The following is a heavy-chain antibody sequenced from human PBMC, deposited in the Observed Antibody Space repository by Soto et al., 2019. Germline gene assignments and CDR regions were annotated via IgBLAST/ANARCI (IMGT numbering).Heavy chain of an antibody. Sequence: SETLSLTCTFSVDSISSGGYFCNWIRHHPGEGLEWIGYIFYSGTTFYNPSLKSRLSISVDTSNNQFSLNLTSVTAADTAVYFCARGRLTWRYFHYWGQAALVSVSS. CDR3: ARGRLTWRYFHY. CDR1: VDSISSGGYF. CDR2: IFYSGTT. D-gene: IGHD2-8*01. V-gene: IGHV4-31*03. J-gene: IGHJ4*02.